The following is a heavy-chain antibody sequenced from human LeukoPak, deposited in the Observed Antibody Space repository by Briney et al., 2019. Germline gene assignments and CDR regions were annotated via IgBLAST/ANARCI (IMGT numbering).Heavy chain of an antibody. J-gene: IGHJ6*03. V-gene: IGHV3-30*02. CDR2: IRYDGSSK. D-gene: IGHD1-7*01. CDR1: GFTFSSYW. Sequence: GGSLRLSCAASGFTFSSYWLSWVRQAPGKGLEWVAFIRYDGSSKYYSDSVKGRFTISRDNSKNTLYLQMNSLRAEDTAVYYCAKGWGITGTTDHYYMDVWDKGTTVTVSS. CDR3: AKGWGITGTTDHYYMDV.